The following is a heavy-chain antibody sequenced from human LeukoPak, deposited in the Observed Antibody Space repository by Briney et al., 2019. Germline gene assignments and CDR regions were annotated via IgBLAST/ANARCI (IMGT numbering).Heavy chain of an antibody. Sequence: GASVKVSCKASGYTFTSYDINWVRQATGQGLEWMGWMNPNSGNTGYAQKFQGRVTMTRNTSISTAYMELSSLRSDDTAVYYCARDLGGWYRPDAFDMWGQGTMVTVSS. CDR3: ARDLGGWYRPDAFDM. J-gene: IGHJ3*02. D-gene: IGHD6-19*01. CDR1: GYTFTSYD. V-gene: IGHV1-8*01. CDR2: MNPNSGNT.